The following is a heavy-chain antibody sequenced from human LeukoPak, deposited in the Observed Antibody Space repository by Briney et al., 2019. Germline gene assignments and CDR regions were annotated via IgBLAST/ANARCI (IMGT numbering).Heavy chain of an antibody. CDR1: GGSISSYY. CDR2: IYTSGST. V-gene: IGHV4-4*08. D-gene: IGHD3-22*01. CDR3: ARVSYYDSSGYYPHYYYYYYMDV. J-gene: IGHJ6*03. Sequence: SETLSLTCTVSGGSISSYYWNWIRQPPGKGLEWIGRIYTSGSTNYNPSLKSRVTISVDTSKNQFSLKLSSVTAADTAVYYCARVSYYDSSGYYPHYYYYYYMDVWGKGTTVTISS.